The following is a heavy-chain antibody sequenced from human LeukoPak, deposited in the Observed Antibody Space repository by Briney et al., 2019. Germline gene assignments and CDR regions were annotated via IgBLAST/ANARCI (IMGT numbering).Heavy chain of an antibody. CDR3: ARKTGTTRVDY. J-gene: IGHJ4*02. CDR2: IRSDGSNK. CDR1: GFTFSSYA. Sequence: GGSLRLSCAASGFTFSSYAMHWVRQAPGKGLEWVAFIRSDGSNKYYADSVKGRFTISRDNSKNTLYLQMNSLRAEDTAVYYCARKTGTTRVDYWGQGTLVTVSS. D-gene: IGHD1-1*01. V-gene: IGHV3-30*04.